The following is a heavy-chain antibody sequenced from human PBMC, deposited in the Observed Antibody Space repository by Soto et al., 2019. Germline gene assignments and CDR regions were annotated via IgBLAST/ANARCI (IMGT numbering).Heavy chain of an antibody. D-gene: IGHD3-3*01. CDR1: GGSISSSSYY. V-gene: IGHV4-39*01. J-gene: IGHJ5*01. CDR3: VKGSGYYLHWFES. Sequence: QLQLQESGPGLVKPSETLSLTYSVSGGSISSSSYYWGWIRQPPGEGLEWIGSIYYSGSTYYNPSLKSRVTISVDTSKNQFSLKLSSVTAADTAFYYCVKGSGYYLHWFESWGQGTLVTVSS. CDR2: IYYSGST.